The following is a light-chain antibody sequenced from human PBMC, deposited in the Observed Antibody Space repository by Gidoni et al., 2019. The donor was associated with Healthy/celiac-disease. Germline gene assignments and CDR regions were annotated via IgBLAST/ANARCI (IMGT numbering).Light chain of an antibody. Sequence: EIVMTQSPATLSVSPGERATLSCRASQSVSSNLAWYQQKPGQDPRLLIYGASTRATGIPARFSGSGSGTEFTLTISSLQSEDCAVYYCQQYNNWPPLTFGGXTKVEIK. CDR2: GAS. V-gene: IGKV3-15*01. J-gene: IGKJ4*01. CDR1: QSVSSN. CDR3: QQYNNWPPLT.